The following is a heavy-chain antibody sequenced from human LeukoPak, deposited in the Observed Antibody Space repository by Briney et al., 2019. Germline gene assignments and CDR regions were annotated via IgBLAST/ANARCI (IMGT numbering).Heavy chain of an antibody. D-gene: IGHD2-21*01. CDR3: ARDLTHVVVIATPGY. CDR2: ISSSSSYI. J-gene: IGHJ4*02. V-gene: IGHV3-21*01. CDR1: GFTFSSYS. Sequence: PGGSLRLSCAASGFTFSSYSMNWVRQAPGKGLEWVSSISSSSSYIYYADSVKGRFTISRDNAKNSLYLQMNSLRAEDTAVYYCARDLTHVVVIATPGYWGRGTLVTVSS.